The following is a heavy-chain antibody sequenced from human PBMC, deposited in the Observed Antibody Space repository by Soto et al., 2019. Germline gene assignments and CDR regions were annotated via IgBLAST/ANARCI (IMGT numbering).Heavy chain of an antibody. CDR3: AKRGMITFGGVIAHDAFDI. V-gene: IGHV3-23*01. CDR1: GFTFSSYA. D-gene: IGHD3-16*02. Sequence: ESGGGLVQPGGSLRLSCAASGFTFSSYAMSWVRQAPGKGLEWVSAISGGGGSTYYADSVKGRFTISRDNSKNTLYLQMNSLRAEDTAVYYCAKRGMITFGGVIAHDAFDIWGQGTMVTVSS. J-gene: IGHJ3*02. CDR2: ISGGGGST.